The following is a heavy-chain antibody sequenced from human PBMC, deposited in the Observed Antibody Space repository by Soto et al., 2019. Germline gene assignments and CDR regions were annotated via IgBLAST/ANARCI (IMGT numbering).Heavy chain of an antibody. CDR3: ARVRCSSTSCYRLPSDYYYGMDV. J-gene: IGHJ6*02. Sequence: GGSVKVSCKASGYTFTSYYMHWVRQAPGQGLEWMGIINPSGGSTSYAQKFQGRVTMTRDTSTSTVYMELSSLRSEDTAVYYCARVRCSSTSCYRLPSDYYYGMDVWGQGTTVTVS. V-gene: IGHV1-46*01. CDR1: GYTFTSYY. D-gene: IGHD2-2*01. CDR2: INPSGGST.